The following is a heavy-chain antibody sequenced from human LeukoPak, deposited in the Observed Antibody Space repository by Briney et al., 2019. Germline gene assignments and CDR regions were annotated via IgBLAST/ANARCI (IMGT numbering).Heavy chain of an antibody. CDR1: GFTFSSCA. D-gene: IGHD2-2*01. CDR2: ISGSGGRP. J-gene: IGHJ4*02. V-gene: IGHV3-23*01. CDR3: ARHPEPGYCSSTSCHESYFDY. Sequence: GGSPRLSCAASGFTFSSCAMSWVRQAPGKGLEWVSAISGSGGRPYYADSVKGRFTISRDNSKNTLYLQMNSLRAEDTAVYYCARHPEPGYCSSTSCHESYFDYWGQGTLVTVSS.